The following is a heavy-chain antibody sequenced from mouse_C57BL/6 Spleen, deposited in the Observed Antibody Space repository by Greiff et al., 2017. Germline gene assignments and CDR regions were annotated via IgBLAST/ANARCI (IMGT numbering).Heavy chain of an antibody. V-gene: IGHV5-9-1*02. CDR1: GFTFSSYA. D-gene: IGHD2-4*01. Sequence: EVQRVESGAGLVQPGGSLKLSCAASGFTFSSYAMSWARQTPEKRLEWVAYISSGGDYIYYADTVQGRFTISRDNARNTLYLQMSSLKSKNTAIYYCTRFLYYEYDGACAYWGQGTLVTVSA. CDR3: TRFLYYEYDGACAY. CDR2: ISSGGDYI. J-gene: IGHJ3*01.